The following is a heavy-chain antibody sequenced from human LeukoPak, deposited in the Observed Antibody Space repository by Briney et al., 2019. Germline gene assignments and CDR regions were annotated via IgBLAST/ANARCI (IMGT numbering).Heavy chain of an antibody. CDR3: ARDQRRDYGDYFGN. V-gene: IGHV4-59*01. CDR1: GDSISSYF. D-gene: IGHD3-16*01. CDR2: THYSGST. Sequence: SETLSLTCTVSGDSISSYFWGWIRQSPGKGLEWIGYTHYSGSTSYNPSLTSRVTISLDTSKNQFYLKLSSVTASDTAFYYCARDQRRDYGDYFGNWGQGTQVTVSS. J-gene: IGHJ4*02.